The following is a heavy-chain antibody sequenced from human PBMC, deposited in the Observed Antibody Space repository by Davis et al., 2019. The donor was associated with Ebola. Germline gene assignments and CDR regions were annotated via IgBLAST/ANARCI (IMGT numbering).Heavy chain of an antibody. CDR2: ISGSGGSA. CDR1: GFTFDSYA. CDR3: AREMRGLGALDL. J-gene: IGHJ3*01. V-gene: IGHV3-23*01. D-gene: IGHD3-16*01. Sequence: GESLKISCAASGFTFDSYAMSWVRQAPGKGLEWVSAISGSGGSAYYADSVKGRFTISRDNSKNMLFLQMNSLRVEDTAVYYCAREMRGLGALDLWGQGTMVAVSS.